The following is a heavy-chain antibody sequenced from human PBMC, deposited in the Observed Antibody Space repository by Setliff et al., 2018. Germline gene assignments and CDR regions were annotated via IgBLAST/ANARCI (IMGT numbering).Heavy chain of an antibody. Sequence: SETLSLTCTVSGGSISSGGYYWSWIRQHPGKGLEWIGYIYYSGSTYYNPSLKSRVTISVDTSKNQFSLKLSSVTAADTAVYYCARDRGGSGSFNWFDPRGQGTLVTVSS. J-gene: IGHJ5*02. CDR1: GGSISSGGYY. V-gene: IGHV4-31*03. CDR3: ARDRGGSGSFNWFDP. CDR2: IYYSGST. D-gene: IGHD3-10*01.